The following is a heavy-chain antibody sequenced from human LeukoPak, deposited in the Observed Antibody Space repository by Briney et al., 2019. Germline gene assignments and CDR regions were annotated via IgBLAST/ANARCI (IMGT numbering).Heavy chain of an antibody. D-gene: IGHD1-26*01. Sequence: GGSLRLSCAASGFTFSSYAMSWVRQAPGKGLEWVSGIRGSGSSTNYADSVKGRFTISRDNSKNTLYLQMNSLRAEDTALFYCTKDSRYSGNYKAFDNWGPGTMVTVSS. V-gene: IGHV3-23*01. CDR3: TKDSRYSGNYKAFDN. CDR1: GFTFSSYA. J-gene: IGHJ3*02. CDR2: IRGSGSST.